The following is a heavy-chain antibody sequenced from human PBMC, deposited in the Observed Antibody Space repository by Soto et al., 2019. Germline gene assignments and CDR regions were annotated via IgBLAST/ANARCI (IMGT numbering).Heavy chain of an antibody. V-gene: IGHV6-1*01. CDR3: ARDDRLRYFDWFPNDAFDI. CDR1: GDSVSSNSAA. Sequence: SQTLSLTCAISGDSVSSNSAAWNWIRQSPSRGLEWLGRTYYRSKWYNDYAVSVKSRITINPDTSKNQFSLQLNSVTPEDTAVYYCARDDRLRYFDWFPNDAFDIWGQGTMVTVSS. CDR2: TYYRSKWYN. J-gene: IGHJ3*02. D-gene: IGHD3-9*01.